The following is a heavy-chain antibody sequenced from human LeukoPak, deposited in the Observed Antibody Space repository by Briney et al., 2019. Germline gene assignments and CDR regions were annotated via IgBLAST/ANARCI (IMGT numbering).Heavy chain of an antibody. CDR1: GYSISSGYY. V-gene: IGHV4-38-2*01. CDR2: IYHSGST. D-gene: IGHD6-19*01. Sequence: SETLSLTCAASGYSISSGYYWGWIRQPPGKGLEWIGSIYHSGSTYYNPSLKSRVTISVDTSKNQFSLKLSSVTAADTAVYYCARVGQWSPFDYWGQGTLVTVSS. J-gene: IGHJ4*02. CDR3: ARVGQWSPFDY.